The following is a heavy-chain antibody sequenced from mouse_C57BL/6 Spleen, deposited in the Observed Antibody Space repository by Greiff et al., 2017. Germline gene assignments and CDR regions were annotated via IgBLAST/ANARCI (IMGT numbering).Heavy chain of an antibody. Sequence: EVKLMESGGGLVQPGGSMKLSCVASGFTFSNYWMNWVRQSPEKGLEWVAQIRLKSDNYATHYAESVKGRFTISRDDSKSSVYLQMNNLRAEDTGIYYCTGFRYFDYWGQGTTLTVSS. CDR1: GFTFSNYW. CDR3: TGFRYFDY. CDR2: IRLKSDNYAT. V-gene: IGHV6-3*01. J-gene: IGHJ2*01.